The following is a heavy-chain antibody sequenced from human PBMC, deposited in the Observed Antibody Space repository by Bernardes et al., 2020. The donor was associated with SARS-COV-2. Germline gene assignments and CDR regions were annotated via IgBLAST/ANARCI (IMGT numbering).Heavy chain of an antibody. CDR3: VKERPGGDY. CDR1: GFTFSEYP. Sequence: GGSLRLSWSGSGFTFSEYPMHWVRQTPGKGLEYVSRLSDNGASTHYGDSVKGRFTISGDNSKNTMYLQMNSLRVEDTAVYYCVKERPGGDYWGQGILVTVSS. J-gene: IGHJ4*02. V-gene: IGHV3-64D*06. CDR2: LSDNGAST.